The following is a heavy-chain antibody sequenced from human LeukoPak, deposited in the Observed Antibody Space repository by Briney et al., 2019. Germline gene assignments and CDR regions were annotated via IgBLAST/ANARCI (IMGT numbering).Heavy chain of an antibody. CDR2: IFYSGST. J-gene: IGHJ2*01. CDR1: GGSISSSTYY. D-gene: IGHD2-15*01. Sequence: SETLSLTCTVSGGSISSSTYYWGWIRQPPGRGLEWIGSIFYSGSTFYNPSLKSRVTISVDTSKNQFSLKLSSVTAADTAVYYCARRYCSGGSCYFSSWYFDLWGRGTLVTVSS. V-gene: IGHV4-39*01. CDR3: ARRYCSGGSCYFSSWYFDL.